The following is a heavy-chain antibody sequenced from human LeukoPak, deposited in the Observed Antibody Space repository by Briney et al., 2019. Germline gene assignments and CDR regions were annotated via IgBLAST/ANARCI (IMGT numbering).Heavy chain of an antibody. CDR3: ARGKSRRPLRGFDY. J-gene: IGHJ4*02. CDR2: IYYSGST. CDR1: GGSISSYY. D-gene: IGHD3-10*01. Sequence: SETLSLTCTVSGGSISSYYWSWIRQPPGKGLEWIGYIYYSGSTNYNPSLKSRVTISVDTSKNQFSLKLSSVTAADTAVYYCARGKSRRPLRGFDYWGQGTLVTVSS. V-gene: IGHV4-59*12.